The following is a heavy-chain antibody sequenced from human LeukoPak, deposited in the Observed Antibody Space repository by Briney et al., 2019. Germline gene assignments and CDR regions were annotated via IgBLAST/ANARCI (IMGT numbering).Heavy chain of an antibody. Sequence: KVSCKGSGYSFTSYWIGWVRQMPGKGLEWMGIIYPGDSDTRYSPSFQGQVTISADKSISTAYLQWSSLKASDTAMYYCATKVDGSGSYEGYFDYWGQGTLVTVSS. D-gene: IGHD3-10*01. J-gene: IGHJ4*02. V-gene: IGHV5-51*01. CDR1: GYSFTSYW. CDR2: IYPGDSDT. CDR3: ATKVDGSGSYEGYFDY.